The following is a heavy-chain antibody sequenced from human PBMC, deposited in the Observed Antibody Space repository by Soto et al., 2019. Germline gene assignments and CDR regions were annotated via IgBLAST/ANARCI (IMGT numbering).Heavy chain of an antibody. CDR3: ARDKDRQQLGGNYDYSMDV. CDR2: IMPVFPTP. CDR1: GGTFRTSA. D-gene: IGHD3-3*02. V-gene: IGHV1-69*12. J-gene: IGHJ6*01. Sequence: QVQLVQSGAEVKKPGSSVKVSCKTSGGTFRTSAISWVRQAPGQGLEWMGGIMPVFPTPDYAQKFQGRVTITADESTSTADMELSSLRSEDTAVYYCARDKDRQQLGGNYDYSMDVWGQGTTVTVSS.